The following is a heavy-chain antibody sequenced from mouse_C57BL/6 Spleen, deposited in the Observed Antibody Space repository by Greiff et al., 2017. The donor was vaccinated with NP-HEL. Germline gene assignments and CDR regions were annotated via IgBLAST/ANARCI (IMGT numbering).Heavy chain of an antibody. Sequence: VQLQQSGAELVRPGTSVKVSCKASGYAFTNYLIEWVKQRPGQGLEWIGVINPGSGGTNYNEKFKGKATLTADKSSSTAYMQLSSLTSEDSAVYFCARSLPHGDYWGQGTTLTVSS. CDR1: GYAFTNYL. J-gene: IGHJ2*01. CDR3: ARSLPHGDY. V-gene: IGHV1-54*01. D-gene: IGHD2-10*01. CDR2: INPGSGGT.